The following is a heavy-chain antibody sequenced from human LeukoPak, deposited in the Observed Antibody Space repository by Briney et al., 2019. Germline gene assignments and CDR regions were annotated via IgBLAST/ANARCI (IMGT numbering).Heavy chain of an antibody. Sequence: VASVKVSCKSSGYTFTTYGISWMRQAPGQSLEWMGWISPYNSNTKYAQKLQGRVTITTDTSTSTAYMEVRSLRSDDTAVYYCAREAPVAAGSDAFDIWGQGTMVTVSS. CDR2: ISPYNSNT. J-gene: IGHJ3*02. CDR3: AREAPVAAGSDAFDI. D-gene: IGHD6-19*01. CDR1: GYTFTTYG. V-gene: IGHV1-18*01.